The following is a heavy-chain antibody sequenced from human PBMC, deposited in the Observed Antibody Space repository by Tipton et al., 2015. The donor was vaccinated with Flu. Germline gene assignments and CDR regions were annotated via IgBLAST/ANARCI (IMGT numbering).Heavy chain of an antibody. D-gene: IGHD4-11*01. CDR3: ARAVSMTTITNSKYYYYYYGTDV. CDR2: INPSGGST. V-gene: IGHV1-46*01. Sequence: QLVQSGVEVKKPGASVKVSCKASGYTFTNFYMHWVRQAPGQGLEWMGLINPSGGSTTYAQKFQGRVTMTRDTSTSTVYMELNSLRSEDTAVYYCARAVSMTTITNSKYYYYYYGTDVWGQGTTVTVSS. J-gene: IGHJ6*02. CDR1: GYTFTNFY.